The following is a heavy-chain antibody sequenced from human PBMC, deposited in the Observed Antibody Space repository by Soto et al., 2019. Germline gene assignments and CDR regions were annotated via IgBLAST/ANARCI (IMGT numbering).Heavy chain of an antibody. Sequence: EVQLVQSGAEVKKPGESLKISCKGSGYSFTSYWIGWVRQMRGKGLEWMGIIYPGDSDTRYSTSFQGQVTISADKSISTAYLQWSSLKASDTAMYYCAGGGVRGVITRTRDYYGMDVWGQGTTVTVSS. CDR3: AGGGVRGVITRTRDYYGMDV. J-gene: IGHJ6*02. V-gene: IGHV5-51*01. D-gene: IGHD3-10*01. CDR2: IYPGDSDT. CDR1: GYSFTSYW.